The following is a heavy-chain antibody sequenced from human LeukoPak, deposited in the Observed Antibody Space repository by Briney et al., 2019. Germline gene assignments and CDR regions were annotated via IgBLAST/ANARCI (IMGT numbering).Heavy chain of an antibody. V-gene: IGHV3-74*01. J-gene: IGHJ6*02. Sequence: PGGSLRLSCAASGFTFSSNWMHWVRQAPGKGLVWVSRINNDGSSASYVDSVKGRFTISRDNAKNTLFLQMNSLRAEDTAVYYCARRGTGHGMDVWGQGTTVIVSS. D-gene: IGHD1-1*01. CDR3: ARRGTGHGMDV. CDR1: GFTFSSNW. CDR2: INNDGSSA.